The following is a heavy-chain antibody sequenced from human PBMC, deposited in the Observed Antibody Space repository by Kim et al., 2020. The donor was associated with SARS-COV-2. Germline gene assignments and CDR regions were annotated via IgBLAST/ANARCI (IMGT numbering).Heavy chain of an antibody. V-gene: IGHV1-18*01. Sequence: ASVKVSCKLSADMYTNNEITHNGLSWVRQAPGQGLEWMGWISGSNGKRDYAQKFQDRLTLSIDKTTSTAYLELRSLRSDDTAIYYCARAFLFYFSGSYLDFWGQGTPVTVSS. CDR3: ARAFLFYFSGSYLDF. D-gene: IGHD3-10*01. J-gene: IGHJ4*02. CDR1: ADMYTNNEITHNG. CDR2: ISGSNGKR.